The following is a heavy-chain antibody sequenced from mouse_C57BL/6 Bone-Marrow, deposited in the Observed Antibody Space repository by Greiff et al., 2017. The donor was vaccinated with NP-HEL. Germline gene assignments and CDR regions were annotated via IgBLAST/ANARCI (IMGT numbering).Heavy chain of an antibody. Sequence: EVMLVESGGGLVQPKGSLKLSCAASGFTFNTYAMHWVRQAPGKGLEWVARIRSKSSNYATYYADSVKDRFTISRDDSQSMVYLQMNNLKTEDTAMYYCVRDRGSSYVPFFDYWGQGTTLTVSS. J-gene: IGHJ2*01. D-gene: IGHD1-1*01. CDR3: VRDRGSSYVPFFDY. CDR2: IRSKSSNYAT. V-gene: IGHV10-3*01. CDR1: GFTFNTYA.